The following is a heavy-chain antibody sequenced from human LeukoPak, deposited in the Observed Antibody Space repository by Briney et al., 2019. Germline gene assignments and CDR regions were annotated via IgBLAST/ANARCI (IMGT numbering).Heavy chain of an antibody. V-gene: IGHV4-4*07. CDR2: IYPSGST. CDR3: ARGKYTSGWPYYHCYMDV. Sequence: SETLSLNCTVSGYSISNYYWTWIRQPAGKGLEWIGRIYPSGSTNYNPSLKSRVTMFVDTSTNQFSLDLRSVTAADTAVYYCARGKYTSGWPYYHCYMDVWGKGTTVTVSS. CDR1: GYSISNYY. J-gene: IGHJ6*03. D-gene: IGHD6-19*01.